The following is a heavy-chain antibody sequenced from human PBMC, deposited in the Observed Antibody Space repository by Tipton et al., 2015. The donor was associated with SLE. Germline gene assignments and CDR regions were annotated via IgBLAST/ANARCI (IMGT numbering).Heavy chain of an antibody. J-gene: IGHJ4*02. V-gene: IGHV1-2*02. CDR2: LDPNSGDT. CDR1: AYTFTAYY. CDR3: ARSGDLDF. D-gene: IGHD7-27*01. Sequence: QLVQSGAEVKKPGASVKVSCKASAYTFTAYYVHWVRQAPGQGLEWLGWLDPNSGDTYSAQKFQGRLTMTRDTSTSTAYMELSSLTSDDTAVYYCARSGDLDFWGQGTQVTVSS.